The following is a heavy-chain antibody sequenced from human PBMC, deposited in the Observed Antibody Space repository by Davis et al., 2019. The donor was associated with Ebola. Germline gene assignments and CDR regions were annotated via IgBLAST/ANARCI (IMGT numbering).Heavy chain of an antibody. V-gene: IGHV3-74*01. CDR1: GFTFSSYW. Sequence: PGGSLRLSCAVSGFTFSSYWMHWVRQAPGKGLVWVSRINTDGSSTSYADSVKGRFTISRDNSKNTLYLQMNSLRAEDTAVYYCATLAVAYSPFDIWDQGTMVTVSS. CDR3: ATLAVAYSPFDI. CDR2: INTDGSST. J-gene: IGHJ3*02. D-gene: IGHD6-19*01.